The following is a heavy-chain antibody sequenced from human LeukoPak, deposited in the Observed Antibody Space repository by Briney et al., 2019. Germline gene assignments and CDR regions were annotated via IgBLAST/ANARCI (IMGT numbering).Heavy chain of an antibody. CDR1: GYSFTSYW. CDR2: IYPGDSDT. V-gene: IGHV5-51*01. J-gene: IGHJ4*02. Sequence: GESLKISCKGSGYSFTSYWIGWVRPMPGKGLEWMGIIYPGDSDTRYSPSFQGQVTISADKSINTAYLQWSLRASDSAMYYCARRTDGYYFDSWGQGTLVTVFS. CDR3: ARRTDGYYFDS.